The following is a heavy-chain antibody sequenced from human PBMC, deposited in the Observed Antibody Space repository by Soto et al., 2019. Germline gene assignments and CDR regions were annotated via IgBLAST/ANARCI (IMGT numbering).Heavy chain of an antibody. J-gene: IGHJ4*02. V-gene: IGHV3-23*01. CDR3: VHNCGVDSDSGFFY. Sequence: EVQLLESGGGLVQPGVSLRLSCAASGFTFSNYAMSWVRQAPGKGLEWVSGISGGGGSSYYADSVKGRVTISRDNSKNTLYLQMNSLRDEDRVVNYCVHNCGVDSDSGFFYWGQGTLV. CDR2: ISGGGGSS. CDR1: GFTFSNYA. D-gene: IGHD2-21*01.